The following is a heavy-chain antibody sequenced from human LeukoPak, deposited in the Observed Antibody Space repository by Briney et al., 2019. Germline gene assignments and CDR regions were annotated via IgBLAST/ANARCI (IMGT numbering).Heavy chain of an antibody. CDR2: ISSSGSTV. CDR1: GFTFSSYE. D-gene: IGHD3-10*02. CDR3: AELGITMIGGV. V-gene: IGHV3-48*03. Sequence: HPGGSLRLSCAASGFTFSSYEMNWVRRAPGKGLEWVSYISSSGSTVYYADSVKGRFTISRDNAKNSLYLQMNSLRAEDTAVYYCAELGITMIGGVWGKGTTVTISS. J-gene: IGHJ6*04.